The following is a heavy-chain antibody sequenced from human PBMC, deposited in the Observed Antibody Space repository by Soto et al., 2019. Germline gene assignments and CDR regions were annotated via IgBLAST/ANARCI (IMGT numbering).Heavy chain of an antibody. CDR2: IYPSDSYT. J-gene: IGHJ4*02. CDR1: GYSFTTYW. Sequence: GESLKISCKASGYSFTTYWIGWVRQMPGKGLEWMGIIYPSDSYTNYSPSFQGHATISADKSISTAYLQWSSLKASDTAMYYCARLSESFYFDYWGQGTLVTVSS. CDR3: ARLSESFYFDY. V-gene: IGHV5-10-1*01.